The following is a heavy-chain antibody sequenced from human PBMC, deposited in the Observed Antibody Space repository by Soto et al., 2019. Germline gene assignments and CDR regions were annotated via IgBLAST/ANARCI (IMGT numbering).Heavy chain of an antibody. V-gene: IGHV1-46*01. CDR1: GYTFTRYY. CDR2: INPSGGST. D-gene: IGHD6-13*01. Sequence: QVQLVQSGAEVKKPGASVKVSCKASGYTFTRYYMHWVRQAPGQGLEWMVIINPSGGSTSDAEEFQGRVTLTRDTSTSTVYMELTSLRSEDTAVYYCARSRGGSTWYDAFDIWGQGTMVTVSS. J-gene: IGHJ3*02. CDR3: ARSRGGSTWYDAFDI.